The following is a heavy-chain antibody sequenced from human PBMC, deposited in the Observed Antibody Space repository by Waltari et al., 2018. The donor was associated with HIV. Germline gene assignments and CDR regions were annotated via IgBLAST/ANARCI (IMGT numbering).Heavy chain of an antibody. CDR3: ARGDAVAATYYYYYMDV. J-gene: IGHJ6*03. CDR1: GYTFTSYA. Sequence: QVQLVQSGAEVKKPGASVKVSCKASGYTFTSYAMHWVRQAPGQRLAWMGWINACNGNTKYSQKFQGRVTITRDTSASTAYMELSSLRSEDTAVYYCARGDAVAATYYYYYMDVWGKGTTVTVSS. D-gene: IGHD2-15*01. CDR2: INACNGNT. V-gene: IGHV1-3*01.